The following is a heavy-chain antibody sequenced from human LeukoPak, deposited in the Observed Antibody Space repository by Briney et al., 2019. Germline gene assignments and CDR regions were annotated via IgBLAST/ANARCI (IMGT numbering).Heavy chain of an antibody. CDR3: ARRSSWFPYYYGMDV. J-gene: IGHJ6*02. Sequence: PGGSLRLSCAASGFTFSSYAMTWVRQAPGKGLEWVSGFSGGGGSTYYADSVKGRFTISRDNSKNTLYLQMNSLRAEDTAVYYCARRSSWFPYYYGMDVWGQGTTVTVSS. D-gene: IGHD6-13*01. CDR1: GFTFSSYA. CDR2: FSGGGGST. V-gene: IGHV3-23*01.